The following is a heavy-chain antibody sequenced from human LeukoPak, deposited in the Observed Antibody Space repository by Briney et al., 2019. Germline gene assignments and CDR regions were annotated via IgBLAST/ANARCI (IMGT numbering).Heavy chain of an antibody. V-gene: IGHV4-4*07. CDR2: IYTSGST. CDR1: GGSISSYY. CDR3: ARVTPDSSGYYGGPIHDAFDI. J-gene: IGHJ3*02. Sequence: KSSETLSLTCTVSGGSISSYYWSWIRQPAGKGLEWIGRIYTSGSTNYNPSLKSRVTMSVDTSKNQFSLKLSSVTAADTAVYYCARVTPDSSGYYGGPIHDAFDIWGQGTMVTVSS. D-gene: IGHD3-22*01.